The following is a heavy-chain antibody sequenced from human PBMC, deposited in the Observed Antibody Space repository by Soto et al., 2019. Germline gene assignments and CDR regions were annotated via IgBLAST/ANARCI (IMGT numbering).Heavy chain of an antibody. CDR2: IYYRGNT. CDR3: GRASYGSGSMPPLHVEAFDT. V-gene: IGHV4-31*03. D-gene: IGHD3-10*01. Sequence: QVQLQESGPGLVRASQTLSLTCTVSGGPISSDGDYWTWIRQLPGKGLEWIGYIYYRGNTYYNPALGSRVTIPVDQSANQFSLRVSSVTAADTAVYYCGRASYGSGSMPPLHVEAFDTWGQGTMVTVSS. J-gene: IGHJ3*02. CDR1: GGPISSDGDY.